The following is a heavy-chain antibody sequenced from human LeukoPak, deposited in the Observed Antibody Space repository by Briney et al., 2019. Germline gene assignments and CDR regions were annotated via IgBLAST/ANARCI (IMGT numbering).Heavy chain of an antibody. CDR1: GGSISSYY. D-gene: IGHD6-13*01. Sequence: SETLSLTCTVSGGSISSYYWSWIRQPPGKGLEWIGYIYYSGSTYYNPSLKSRVTISVDTSKNQFSLKLSSVTAADTAVYYCARASSSSWSYYYYYMDVWGKGTTVTVSS. J-gene: IGHJ6*03. CDR3: ARASSSSWSYYYYYMDV. V-gene: IGHV4-59*01. CDR2: IYYSGST.